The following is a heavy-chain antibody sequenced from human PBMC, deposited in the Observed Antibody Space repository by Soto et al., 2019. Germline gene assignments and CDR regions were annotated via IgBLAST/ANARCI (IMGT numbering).Heavy chain of an antibody. J-gene: IGHJ5*02. Sequence: ALVKVSCKASGYTFTSYGISWVRQAPGQGLEWMGWISAYNGNTNYAQKLQGRVTMTTDTSTSTAYMELRSLRSDDTAVYYCARAGGIIVVVPAAMPNWFDPWGQGTLVTSPQ. D-gene: IGHD2-2*01. CDR1: GYTFTSYG. V-gene: IGHV1-18*01. CDR3: ARAGGIIVVVPAAMPNWFDP. CDR2: ISAYNGNT.